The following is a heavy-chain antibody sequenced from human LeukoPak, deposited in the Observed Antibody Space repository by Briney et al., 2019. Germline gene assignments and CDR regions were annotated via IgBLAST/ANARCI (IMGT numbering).Heavy chain of an antibody. CDR2: INHSGST. V-gene: IGHV4-34*01. CDR3: ARGPYYYMDV. CDR1: GGSFSGYY. Sequence: SETLSLTCAVYGGSFSGYYWSWIRQPPGKGLEWIGEINHSGSTNYNPSLKSRVTISVDTSKNQFSLKLSSVAAADTAVYYCARGPYYYMDVWGIGTTVTVSS. J-gene: IGHJ6*03.